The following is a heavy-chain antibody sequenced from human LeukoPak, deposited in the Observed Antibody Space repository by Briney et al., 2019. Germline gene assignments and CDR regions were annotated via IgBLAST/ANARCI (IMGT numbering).Heavy chain of an antibody. V-gene: IGHV1-2*02. D-gene: IGHD4-11*01. CDR3: AKSTLMTTWGFGY. J-gene: IGHJ4*02. Sequence: ASVKVSCKASGYTFTGYYMHWVRQAPGQGLEWMGWINPNSGGTNYAQKFQGRVTMTRDTSISTANMELSRLRSDDTAVYYCAKSTLMTTWGFGYWGQGTLVTVSS. CDR2: INPNSGGT. CDR1: GYTFTGYY.